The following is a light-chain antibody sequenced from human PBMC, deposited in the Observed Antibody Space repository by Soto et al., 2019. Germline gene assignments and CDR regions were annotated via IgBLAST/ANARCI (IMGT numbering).Light chain of an antibody. CDR2: NNN. CDR1: SSNIGAGYD. Sequence: QSVLTQPPSVSGAPGRRVTIPCTGRSSNIGAGYDVHWYQRLPGTAPKVLIYNNNNRPSGAPDRFSGSKSGTSASLAITGLQAEDEADYYCQSYDSSLSGAYVFGTGTKLTVL. CDR3: QSYDSSLSGAYV. V-gene: IGLV1-40*01. J-gene: IGLJ1*01.